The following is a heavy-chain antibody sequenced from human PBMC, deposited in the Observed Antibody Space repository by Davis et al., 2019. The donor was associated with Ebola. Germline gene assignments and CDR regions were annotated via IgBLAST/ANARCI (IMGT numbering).Heavy chain of an antibody. V-gene: IGHV4-61*05. D-gene: IGHD3-10*01. CDR1: GGSISSSSYY. J-gene: IGHJ6*02. CDR3: ARRSGGF. CDR2: IYYSGST. Sequence: SETLSLTCTVSGGSISSSSYYWSWIRQPPGKGLEWIGYIYYSGSTNYNPSLKSRVTISVDTSKNQFSLKLSSVTAADTAVYYCARRSGGFGGQGTTVTVSS.